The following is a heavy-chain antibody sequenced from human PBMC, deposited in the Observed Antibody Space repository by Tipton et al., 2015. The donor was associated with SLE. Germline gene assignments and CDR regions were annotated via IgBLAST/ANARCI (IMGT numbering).Heavy chain of an antibody. V-gene: IGHV4-59*01. Sequence: TLSLTCTVSGGSISSYYWSWIRQPPGRGLEWIGYIYDSGGSNYSPSLKSRVTMSIDTSKNQFSLKLNSVTAADTAVYYCAKLGTILDWFDPWGQGTLVTVSS. CDR2: IYDSGGS. J-gene: IGHJ5*02. D-gene: IGHD3-3*01. CDR3: AKLGTILDWFDP. CDR1: GGSISSYY.